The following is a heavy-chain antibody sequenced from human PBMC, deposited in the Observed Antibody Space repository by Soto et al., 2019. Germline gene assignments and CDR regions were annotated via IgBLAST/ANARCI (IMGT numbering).Heavy chain of an antibody. V-gene: IGHV3-48*04. Sequence: GGSLRLSCAASGFSFSSYSMNWVRQAPGKGLEWVSYISSSSGTIYYADSVRGRFTISRDNAKNSLYLQMNSLRAEDTAVYYCASRTYWGQGTLVTVSS. CDR3: ASRTY. CDR2: ISSSSGTI. CDR1: GFSFSSYS. J-gene: IGHJ4*02.